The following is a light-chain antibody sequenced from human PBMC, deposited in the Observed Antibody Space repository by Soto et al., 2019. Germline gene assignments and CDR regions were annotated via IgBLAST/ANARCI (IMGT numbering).Light chain of an antibody. CDR2: EVS. J-gene: IGLJ1*01. Sequence: QSVLTQPASVSGSPGQSITISCTGTSSDVGGYNYVSWYQQHPGKAPKFMIYEVSNRPSGVSNRFSGSKSGNTASLTISGLQAEDEADYYCNSYTSSGTYVFGTGTKVTVL. CDR1: SSDVGGYNY. V-gene: IGLV2-14*01. CDR3: NSYTSSGTYV.